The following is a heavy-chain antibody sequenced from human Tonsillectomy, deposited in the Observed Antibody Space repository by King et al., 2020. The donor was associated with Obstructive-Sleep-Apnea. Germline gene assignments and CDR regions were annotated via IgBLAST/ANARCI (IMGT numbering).Heavy chain of an antibody. D-gene: IGHD2-2*01. CDR1: GFTFSSYW. CDR2: INSYWSTT. J-gene: IGHJ6*02. CDR3: ARDRDCRSTSCFFGMDV. V-gene: IGHV3-74*01. Sequence: VQLVESGGGLVQPGGSLRLSCAASGFTFSSYWMHWVRQAPGKGLLWVSRINSYWSTTTYADSVKSRFTISRDNAKNTLHLQMSSLRAEDTAVYFCARDRDCRSTSCFFGMDVWGQGTTVTVSS.